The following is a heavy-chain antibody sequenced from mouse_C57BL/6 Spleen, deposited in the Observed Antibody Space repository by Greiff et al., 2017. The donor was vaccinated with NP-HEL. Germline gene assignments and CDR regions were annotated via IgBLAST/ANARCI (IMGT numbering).Heavy chain of an antibody. CDR1: GFTFSDYG. CDR3: ARPRGDYAMDY. CDR2: ISSGSSTI. V-gene: IGHV5-17*01. J-gene: IGHJ4*01. Sequence: EVKLEESGGGLVKPGGSLKLSCAASGFTFSDYGMHWVRQAPEKGLEWVAYISSGSSTIYYADTVKGRFTISRDNAKNTLFLQMTSLRSEDTAMYYCARPRGDYAMDYWGQGTSVTVSS.